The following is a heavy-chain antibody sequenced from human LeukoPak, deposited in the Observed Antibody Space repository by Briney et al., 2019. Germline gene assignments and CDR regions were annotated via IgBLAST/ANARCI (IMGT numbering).Heavy chain of an antibody. Sequence: SETLSLTCTVSGGSISSYYWSWIRQPPGKGLEWIGYIYYSGSTNYNPSLKSRVTISVDSSKNQFSLKLSSVTAADAAVYYCARVLKYYYGSGIYSYYFDYWGRGTLVTVSS. CDR3: ARVLKYYYGSGIYSYYFDY. CDR2: IYYSGST. CDR1: GGSISSYY. D-gene: IGHD3-10*01. V-gene: IGHV4-59*01. J-gene: IGHJ4*02.